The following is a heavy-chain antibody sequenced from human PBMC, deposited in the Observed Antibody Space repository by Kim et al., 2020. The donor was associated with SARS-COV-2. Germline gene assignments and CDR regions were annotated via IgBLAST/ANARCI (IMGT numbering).Heavy chain of an antibody. CDR3: ARERWGYYDTTGDHPEYAY. Sequence: SETLSLTCTVTGGSISKIEYYWGWVRQPPGKGLEWIGMIYYGGTAHYNPSLKSRVTISLDTSKNQFSLKLRSVTAADAAVYYCARERWGYYDTTGDHPEYAYWGQGILVTVSS. CDR1: GGSISKIEYY. CDR2: IYYGGTA. D-gene: IGHD3-22*01. V-gene: IGHV4-39*07. J-gene: IGHJ4*02.